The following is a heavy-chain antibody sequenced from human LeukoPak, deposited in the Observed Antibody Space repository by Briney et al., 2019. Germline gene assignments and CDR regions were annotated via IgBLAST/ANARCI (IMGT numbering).Heavy chain of an antibody. Sequence: PSETLSLTCTVSGGSISSSNYYWGWIRQPPGKGLEWIGTISYSGCTYYNPSLKSRITISVDTSKNQFSLRLSSVTAADTSLYYCARHIQGANVCDYWGQGTLVTVPS. CDR3: ARHIQGANVCDY. CDR1: GGSISSSNYY. D-gene: IGHD2-21*01. J-gene: IGHJ4*02. CDR2: ISYSGCT. V-gene: IGHV4-39*01.